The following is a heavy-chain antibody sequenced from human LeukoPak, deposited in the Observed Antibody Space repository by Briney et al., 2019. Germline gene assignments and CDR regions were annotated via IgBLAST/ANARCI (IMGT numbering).Heavy chain of an antibody. CDR3: ARTPYCSSTSCPNWFDP. V-gene: IGHV1-8*01. D-gene: IGHD2-2*01. Sequence: ASVKVSCKASGYTFTDYDINWVRQATGQGLEWMGWMNPNSGNTGYTQKFQGRVTMTRNTSISTAYMELSSLRSEDTAVYYCARTPYCSSTSCPNWFDPWGQGTLVTVSS. J-gene: IGHJ5*02. CDR1: GYTFTDYD. CDR2: MNPNSGNT.